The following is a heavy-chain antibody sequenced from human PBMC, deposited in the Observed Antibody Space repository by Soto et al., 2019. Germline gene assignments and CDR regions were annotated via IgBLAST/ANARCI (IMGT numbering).Heavy chain of an antibody. Sequence: SETLSLTCTVSGGSIRNGDYYWGWIRQPPGKGLEWIGYVYYSGTTYSHPSLNSRVSISVDTSENQFSLRLTSVTAADTAVYYCVTVNVVGAAYYCDYWGPGALVTVSS. D-gene: IGHD1-26*01. CDR1: GGSIRNGDYY. J-gene: IGHJ4*02. CDR2: VYYSGTT. V-gene: IGHV4-30-4*01. CDR3: VTVNVVGAAYYCDY.